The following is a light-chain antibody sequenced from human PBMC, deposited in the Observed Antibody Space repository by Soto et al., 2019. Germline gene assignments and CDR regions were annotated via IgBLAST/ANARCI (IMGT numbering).Light chain of an antibody. CDR3: QQYNNWPPLT. V-gene: IGKV3D-15*01. Sequence: EVLMTQSPATLSVSPGERATLSCRASESISSNLAWYRQKVGQAPRLLIYGASIRATGIPARFSGSGSGTEFTLTISSLQSEDFAVYFCQQYNNWPPLTFGGGTKVEIK. CDR2: GAS. CDR1: ESISSN. J-gene: IGKJ4*01.